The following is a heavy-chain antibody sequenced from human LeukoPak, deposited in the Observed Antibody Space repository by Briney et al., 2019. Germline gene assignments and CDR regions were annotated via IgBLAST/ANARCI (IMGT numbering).Heavy chain of an antibody. CDR3: ASTPGDILTGSLDAFDI. D-gene: IGHD3-9*01. V-gene: IGHV5-51*01. J-gene: IGHJ3*02. CDR1: GYSFTSYW. Sequence: GESLKISCKGFGYSFTSYWIGWGRQMPGKGLGGMGIIYPGDSDTRYSPSFQGQVTISADKSISTAYLQWSSLKASDTAMYYCASTPGDILTGSLDAFDIWGQGTMVTVSS. CDR2: IYPGDSDT.